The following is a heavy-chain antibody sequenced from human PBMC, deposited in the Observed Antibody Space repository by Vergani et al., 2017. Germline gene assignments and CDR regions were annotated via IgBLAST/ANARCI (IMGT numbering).Heavy chain of an antibody. D-gene: IGHD3-3*01. Sequence: QVQLQESGPGLVKPSETLSLTCTVSGGSVSSGSYYWSWIRQPAGKGLEWIGYIYYSGSTNYNPSLKSRVTISVDTSKNQFSLKLGSVTAADTAVYYCARGDYDFWSGYGWFDPWGQGTLVTVSS. CDR3: ARGDYDFWSGYGWFDP. CDR1: GGSVSSGSYY. CDR2: IYYSGST. J-gene: IGHJ5*02. V-gene: IGHV4-61*10.